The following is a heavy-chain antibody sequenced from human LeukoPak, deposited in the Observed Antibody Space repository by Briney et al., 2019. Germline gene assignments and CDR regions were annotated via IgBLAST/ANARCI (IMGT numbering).Heavy chain of an antibody. CDR1: GFPFSSYA. D-gene: IGHD2-15*01. J-gene: IGHJ6*02. V-gene: IGHV3-64D*09. Sequence: QPGGSLRLSCSASGFPFSSYAMHWGRQAPGKGLEYVSAISDSGGSTYYADSVKGRFTISRDNSKNTLYLQMSSLRAEDTAVYFCVRGYSFGPYGMDVWGQGTTVTVSS. CDR3: VRGYSFGPYGMDV. CDR2: ISDSGGST.